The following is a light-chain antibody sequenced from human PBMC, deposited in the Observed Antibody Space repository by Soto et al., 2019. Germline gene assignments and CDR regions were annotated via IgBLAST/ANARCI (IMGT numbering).Light chain of an antibody. J-gene: IGLJ7*01. CDR3: LLSCSDARPV. V-gene: IGLV7-46*01. CDR1: TGAVTSGHY. CDR2: DTS. Sequence: QAVVTQEPSLTVSPGGTVTLTCGSSTGAVTSGHYPYWFQQKPGQAPRTLIYDTSNKHSWTPARFSGSLLGGKAALTLSGAQPEDEAEYYCLLSCSDARPVFGGGTQLTVL.